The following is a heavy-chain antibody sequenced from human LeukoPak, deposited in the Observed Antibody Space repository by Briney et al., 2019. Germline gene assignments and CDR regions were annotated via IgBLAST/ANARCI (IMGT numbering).Heavy chain of an antibody. CDR1: GFTFSSYS. CDR2: ISSSSRYI. V-gene: IGHV3-21*01. Sequence: GGSLRLSCAASGFTFSSYSIYWVRQAPGKGLEWVSSISSSSRYINYADSVKGRFTISRDNAKNSLYLQMNSLRAEDTAVYYCARGHGDYYYYMDVWGKGTTVTISS. J-gene: IGHJ6*03. D-gene: IGHD4-17*01. CDR3: ARGHGDYYYYMDV.